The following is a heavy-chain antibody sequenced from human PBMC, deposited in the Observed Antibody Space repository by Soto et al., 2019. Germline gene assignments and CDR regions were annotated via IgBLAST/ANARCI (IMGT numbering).Heavy chain of an antibody. CDR2: IKWNGGST. CDR1: GFTFSSYG. Sequence: GGSLRLSCAASGFTFSSYGMSWVRQAPGKGLEWVSGIKWNGGSTSYADSVKGRFTISRDNSKNTLFLQMNSLRAEDTAVYYCARRYKDGRRDCISSSCLFDPWGQGTLVTVSS. J-gene: IGHJ5*02. CDR3: ARRYKDGRRDCISSSCLFDP. V-gene: IGHV3-20*04. D-gene: IGHD2-2*01.